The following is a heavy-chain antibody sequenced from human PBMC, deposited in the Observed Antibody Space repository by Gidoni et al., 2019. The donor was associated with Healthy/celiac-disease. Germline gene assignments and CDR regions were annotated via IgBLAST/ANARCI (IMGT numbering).Heavy chain of an antibody. V-gene: IGHV4-39*01. CDR2: IYYSGST. Sequence: QLQLQESGPGLVKPSETLSLTCTVSGGSISSSSYYWGWIRQPPGKGLEWIGSIYYSGSTYYNPSLKSRVTISVDTSKNQFSLKLSSVTAADTAVYYCARRPRDGYDKQTTGNWFDPWGQGTLVTVSS. CDR1: GGSISSSSYY. CDR3: ARRPRDGYDKQTTGNWFDP. D-gene: IGHD5-12*01. J-gene: IGHJ5*02.